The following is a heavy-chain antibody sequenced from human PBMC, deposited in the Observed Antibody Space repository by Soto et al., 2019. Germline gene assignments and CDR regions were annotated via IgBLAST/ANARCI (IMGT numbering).Heavy chain of an antibody. V-gene: IGHV1-69*02. CDR3: ASSGWLGHWYFDL. CDR1: GGSFGSYT. D-gene: IGHD6-19*01. CDR2: IIPILGIA. J-gene: IGHJ2*01. Sequence: GASVKVSCKASGGSFGSYTMRWVRQAPGQGLEWMGRIIPILGIANYAQKFQGRVTITADKSTSTAYMELSSLRSEDTAVYYCASSGWLGHWYFDLWGRGTLVTVSS.